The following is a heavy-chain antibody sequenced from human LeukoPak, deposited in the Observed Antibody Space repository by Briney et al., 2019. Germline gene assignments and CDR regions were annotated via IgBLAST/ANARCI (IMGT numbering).Heavy chain of an antibody. Sequence: HPGGSLRLSCVASGFTFTSYAMNWVRQAPGKGLEWVSSISGSGDDPSYAGSVKGRFTISRDNSRNTLYLQMNSLRAEDTAVYYCAKQFVDVWGQGTLVTVSS. CDR2: ISGSGDDP. J-gene: IGHJ5*02. D-gene: IGHD5-24*01. CDR3: AKQFVDV. CDR1: GFTFTSYA. V-gene: IGHV3-23*01.